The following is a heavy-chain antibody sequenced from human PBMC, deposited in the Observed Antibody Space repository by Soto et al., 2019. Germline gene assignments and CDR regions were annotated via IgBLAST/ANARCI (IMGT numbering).Heavy chain of an antibody. CDR3: ARGRGLYSRLFDYYYYMDV. D-gene: IGHD6-13*01. CDR2: INHSGST. V-gene: IGHV4-34*01. CDR1: GGSFSGYY. J-gene: IGHJ6*03. Sequence: SETLSLTCAVYGGSFSGYYWSWIRQPPGKGLEWIGEINHSGSTNYNPSLKSRVTISVDTSKNQFSLKLSSVTAADTAVYYCARGRGLYSRLFDYYYYMDVWGKGTTVTVSS.